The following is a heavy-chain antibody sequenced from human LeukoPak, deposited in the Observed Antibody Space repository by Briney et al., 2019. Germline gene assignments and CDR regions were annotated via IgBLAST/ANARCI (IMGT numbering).Heavy chain of an antibody. CDR3: ARGRFLDAFDI. CDR2: IYYSGST. V-gene: IGHV4-59*01. J-gene: IGHJ3*02. CDR1: GGSISSYY. D-gene: IGHD3-3*01. Sequence: SETLSLTCTVSGGSISSYYWSWIRPPPGKGVEWIGYIYYSGSTKYKPSLKSRVTISVDTSKNQFSLKLSSVTAADTAVYYCARGRFLDAFDIWGQGTMVTVSS.